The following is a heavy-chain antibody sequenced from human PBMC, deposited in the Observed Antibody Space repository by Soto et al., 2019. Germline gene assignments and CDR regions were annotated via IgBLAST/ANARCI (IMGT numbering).Heavy chain of an antibody. CDR1: GCSITNYY. J-gene: IGHJ5*02. CDR3: ARDEYKDGGNNWYDP. Sequence: PSETLSLTCTVSGCSITNYYWSWIRQPAGKGLEWIGRMYTKERTNYNLSFKSRVTMSVDTSKNQFSLKLNAVTAADTAVYYCARDEYKDGGNNWYDPWGQGTLVTVSS. D-gene: IGHD1-1*01. V-gene: IGHV4-4*07. CDR2: MYTKERT.